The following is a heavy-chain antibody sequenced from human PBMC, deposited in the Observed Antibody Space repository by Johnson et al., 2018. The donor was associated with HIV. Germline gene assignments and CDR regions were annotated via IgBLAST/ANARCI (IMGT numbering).Heavy chain of an antibody. V-gene: IGHV3-53*01. Sequence: EVQLVESGGGLIQPGGSLRLSCAASGFTVSSNYMSWVRQAPGKGLAWVSVIYSGGSTYYADSVKGRFNISRDNSKNTLYRQMNSLRAEDTAVYYCASSSPRDAFDIWGQGTMVTVSS. J-gene: IGHJ3*02. CDR1: GFTVSSNY. CDR3: ASSSPRDAFDI. CDR2: IYSGGST.